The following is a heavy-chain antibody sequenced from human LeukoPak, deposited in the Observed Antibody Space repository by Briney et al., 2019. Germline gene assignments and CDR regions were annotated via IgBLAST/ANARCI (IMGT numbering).Heavy chain of an antibody. J-gene: IGHJ4*02. CDR2: INPNSGGT. V-gene: IGHV1-2*02. CDR1: GYTFTGYY. CDR3: ARVPHYDFWSGYYSY. Sequence: ASVKVSCKASGYTFTGYYMHWVRQAPGQGLEWMGWINPNSGGTNYAQKFQGRVTMTRDTSISTAYMELSRLRSDDTAVYYCARVPHYDFWSGYYSYWGQGTLVTVSS. D-gene: IGHD3-3*01.